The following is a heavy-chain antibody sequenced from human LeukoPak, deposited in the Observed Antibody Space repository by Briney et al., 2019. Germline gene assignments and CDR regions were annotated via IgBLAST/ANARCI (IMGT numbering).Heavy chain of an antibody. Sequence: ASVKVSCKASGGTFSSYAISWVRQAPGQGLEWMGGIIPIFGTANYAQKFQGRVTITTDESTSTACMELSSLRSEDTAVYYCATGTEAFGESRFRFDYWGQGTLVTVSS. J-gene: IGHJ4*02. D-gene: IGHD3-10*01. V-gene: IGHV1-69*05. CDR3: ATGTEAFGESRFRFDY. CDR2: IIPIFGTA. CDR1: GGTFSSYA.